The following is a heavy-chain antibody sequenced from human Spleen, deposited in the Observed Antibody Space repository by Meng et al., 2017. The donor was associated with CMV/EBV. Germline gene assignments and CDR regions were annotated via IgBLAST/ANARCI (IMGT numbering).Heavy chain of an antibody. V-gene: IGHV3-21*01. Sequence: DSGFIFSSYSINWVRQAPGKGLEWVSSISGSSVYIYYADSVKGRFTISRDNAKKSVYLQMNRLRVEDTAVYYCARDPWASDSSGFDYWGQGALVTVSS. CDR3: ARDPWASDSSGFDY. D-gene: IGHD3-22*01. CDR2: ISGSSVYI. CDR1: GFIFSSYS. J-gene: IGHJ4*02.